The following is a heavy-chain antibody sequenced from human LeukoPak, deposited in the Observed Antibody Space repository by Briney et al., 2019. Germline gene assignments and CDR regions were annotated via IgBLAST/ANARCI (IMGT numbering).Heavy chain of an antibody. CDR3: ARQEIYLGGYCSGGSCPPGNWFDP. D-gene: IGHD2-15*01. V-gene: IGHV1-46*01. J-gene: IGHJ5*02. CDR2: INPSGGST. CDR1: GHTFTSYY. Sequence: ASVKVSCKASGHTFTSYYMHWVRQAPGQGLEWMGIINPSGGSTSYAQKFQGRVTMTRDTSTSTVYMELSSLRSEDTAVYYCARQEIYLGGYCSGGSCPPGNWFDPWGQGTLVTVSS.